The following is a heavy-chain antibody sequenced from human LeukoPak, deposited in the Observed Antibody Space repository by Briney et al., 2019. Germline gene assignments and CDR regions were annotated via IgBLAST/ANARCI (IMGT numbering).Heavy chain of an antibody. CDR3: AKDLGHYGDYSFDY. Sequence: GGSLRLSCAASGFTFSSYGMHWVRQAPGKGLEWVAFIRYDGGNKYYADSVKGRLTISRDNSKNTLYLQMNSLRAEDTAVYYCAKDLGHYGDYSFDYWGQGTLVTVSS. CDR2: IRYDGGNK. J-gene: IGHJ4*02. V-gene: IGHV3-30*02. D-gene: IGHD4-17*01. CDR1: GFTFSSYG.